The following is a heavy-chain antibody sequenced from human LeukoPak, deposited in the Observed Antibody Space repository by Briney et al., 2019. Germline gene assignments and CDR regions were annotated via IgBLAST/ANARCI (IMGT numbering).Heavy chain of an antibody. CDR1: GLTFSSYE. J-gene: IGHJ4*02. CDR3: AQVDYCFWSGYKGGFDY. V-gene: IGHV3-48*03. D-gene: IGHD3-3*01. Sequence: GGSLRLSCAASGLTFSSYEMNWVRQAPGKGLEWVSYISSSGSTIYYADSVKGRFTISRDNAKNSLYLQMNSLRAEDTAVYYYAQVDYCFWSGYKGGFDYWGQGTLVTVSS. CDR2: ISSSGSTI.